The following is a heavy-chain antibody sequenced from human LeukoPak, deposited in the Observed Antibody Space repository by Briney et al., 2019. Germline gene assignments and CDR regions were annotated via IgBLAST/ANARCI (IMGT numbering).Heavy chain of an antibody. J-gene: IGHJ4*02. Sequence: GGSLRLSCAASGFMFSTYWMNWVRQVPGKGLVWVSRINADGSSISYADSVKGRFTISRDNSMDTLYLQMNSLRAEDTAVYYCTTDRKWCTYNWGQGTLVTVSS. CDR3: TTDRKWCTYN. V-gene: IGHV3-74*01. CDR1: GFMFSTYW. CDR2: INADGSSI. D-gene: IGHD2-8*02.